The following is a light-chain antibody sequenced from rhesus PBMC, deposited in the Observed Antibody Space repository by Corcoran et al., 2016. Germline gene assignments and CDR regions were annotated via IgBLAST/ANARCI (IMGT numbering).Light chain of an antibody. Sequence: DIQMTQSPSSLSASVGDRVTITCQASQGISNWLAWYQQKPRKAPKLLMYAASSLQSGVPSRFSGSGSGTEFTLTNSSLQPEDFATYYCQQHNSNPPTCGQGTKVEIK. V-gene: IGKV1-33*02. J-gene: IGKJ1*01. CDR1: QGISNW. CDR2: AAS. CDR3: QQHNSNPPT.